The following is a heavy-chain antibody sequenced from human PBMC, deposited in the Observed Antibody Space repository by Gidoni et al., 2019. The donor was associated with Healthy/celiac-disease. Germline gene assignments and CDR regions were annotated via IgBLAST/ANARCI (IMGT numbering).Heavy chain of an antibody. D-gene: IGHD3-22*01. CDR2: ISGSGGST. V-gene: IGHV3-23*01. J-gene: IGHJ4*02. CDR1: GFPFSSYA. Sequence: EVQLLESGGGLVQPGGSLRLSCAAAGFPFSSYAMSWVRQAPGKGLEWVSAISGSGGSTYYADSVKGRFTISRDNSKNTLYLQMNSLRAEDTAVYYCAKGGGYYYDFPDYWGQGTLVTVSS. CDR3: AKGGGYYYDFPDY.